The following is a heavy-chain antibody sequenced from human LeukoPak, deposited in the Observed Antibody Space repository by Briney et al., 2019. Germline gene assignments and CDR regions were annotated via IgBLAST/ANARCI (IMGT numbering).Heavy chain of an antibody. Sequence: SETLSLTCTVSGGSISSSNYYCGWVRQPPGKWLEWIGSIYYSGTTYYNTYLKSRVTISVDTSKNQFSLKLSSVTAADTAVYYCASSITMVRGIIALNFDYWGQGTLVTVSS. CDR2: IYYSGTT. CDR1: GGSISSSNYY. J-gene: IGHJ4*02. D-gene: IGHD3-10*01. V-gene: IGHV4-39*01. CDR3: ASSITMVRGIIALNFDY.